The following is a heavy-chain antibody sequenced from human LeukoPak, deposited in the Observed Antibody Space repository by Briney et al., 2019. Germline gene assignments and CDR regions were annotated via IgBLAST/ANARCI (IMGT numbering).Heavy chain of an antibody. CDR3: ARDRRWYYYDSSDSYAFDI. D-gene: IGHD3-22*01. CDR1: RYTFTNYY. Sequence: GASVKVSCKASRYTFTNYYIHWVRQAPGQGLEWMAIINPSDNSTNYIQKFQGRVTMTRDMSTSTVYMDLSSLRSEDTAVYYCARDRRWYYYDSSDSYAFDIWGQGTMVTVSS. V-gene: IGHV1-46*01. CDR2: INPSDNST. J-gene: IGHJ3*02.